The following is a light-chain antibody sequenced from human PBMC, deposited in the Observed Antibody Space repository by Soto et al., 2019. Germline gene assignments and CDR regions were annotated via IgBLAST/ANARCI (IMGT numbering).Light chain of an antibody. Sequence: QSVLTEAASVSGSPGQSITISCTGTSSDVGAYNFVSWHQQHPGKAPKLMIYNVYDRPSGISYRFSGSKSGNTDSLTISGLQGEDEADYYCSAYTVSRTDVFGTGTKVTVL. CDR1: SSDVGAYNF. J-gene: IGLJ1*01. V-gene: IGLV2-14*03. CDR3: SAYTVSRTDV. CDR2: NVY.